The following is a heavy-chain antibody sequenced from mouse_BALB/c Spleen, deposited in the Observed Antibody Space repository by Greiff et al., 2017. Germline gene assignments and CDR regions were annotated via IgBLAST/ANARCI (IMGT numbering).Heavy chain of an antibody. V-gene: IGHV2-2*01. CDR1: GFSLTSYG. CDR2: IWSGGST. J-gene: IGHJ3*01. Sequence: VHLVESGPGLVQPSQSLSITCTVSGFSLTSYGVHWVRQSPGKGLEWLGVIWSGGSTDYNAAFISRLSISKDNSKSQVFLKMNSLQTDDTARYYCARDSWFAYWGQGTLVTVSA. CDR3: ARDSWFAY.